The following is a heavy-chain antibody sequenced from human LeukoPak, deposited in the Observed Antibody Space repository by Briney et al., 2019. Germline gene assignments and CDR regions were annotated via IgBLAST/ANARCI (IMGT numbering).Heavy chain of an antibody. CDR2: INHSGST. V-gene: IGHV4-34*01. CDR3: ARVLAAYDYVWGSPSNPFDY. J-gene: IGHJ4*02. Sequence: PSETLSLTCAVYDGSFSGYYWSWIRQPPGKGLEWIGEINHSGSTNYNPSLKSRVTLSVDTSKNQFSLKLSSVTAADTAVYYCARVLAAYDYVWGSPSNPFDYWGQGTLVTVSS. CDR1: DGSFSGYY. D-gene: IGHD3-16*01.